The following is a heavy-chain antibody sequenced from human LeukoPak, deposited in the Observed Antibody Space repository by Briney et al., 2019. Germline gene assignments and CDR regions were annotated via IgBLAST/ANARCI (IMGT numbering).Heavy chain of an antibody. CDR2: IYPGDSDT. Sequence: GESLKISCKGSGYSITSYWIAWVRQMPGKGLEWMGIIYPGDSDTRYSPSFQGQVTISADKSISTAYLQWSSLKASDTAMYYCASREDIYGSYYYGMDVWGQGTTVTVSS. J-gene: IGHJ6*02. CDR3: ASREDIYGSYYYGMDV. V-gene: IGHV5-51*01. CDR1: GYSITSYW. D-gene: IGHD5-18*01.